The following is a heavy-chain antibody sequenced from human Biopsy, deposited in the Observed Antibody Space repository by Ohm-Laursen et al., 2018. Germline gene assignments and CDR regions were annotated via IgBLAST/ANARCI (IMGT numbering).Heavy chain of an antibody. CDR2: INPMFGTA. CDR3: ARSFGVVINFEHNWFDP. D-gene: IGHD3-3*01. Sequence: SSVKVSCKASGATFSNYAINWLRQAPGQGLEWMGGINPMFGTAKYAQRFQGRVTITADKSTSTADMELGSLRSDDTAVYYCARSFGVVINFEHNWFDPWSQGTLVTVSS. CDR1: GATFSNYA. J-gene: IGHJ5*02. V-gene: IGHV1-69*06.